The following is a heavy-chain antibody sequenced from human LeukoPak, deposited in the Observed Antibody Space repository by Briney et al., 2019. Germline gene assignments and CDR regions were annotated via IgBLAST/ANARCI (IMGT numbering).Heavy chain of an antibody. CDR3: AKDPRLFGVVAKQLDY. CDR1: GYSISSGYY. D-gene: IGHD3-3*01. CDR2: ISSSGSTI. Sequence: LSLTCTVSGYSISSGYYWGWIRQPPGTGLEWVSYISSSGSTIYYADSVKGRFTISRDNAKNSLYLQMNSLRAEDTAVYYCAKDPRLFGVVAKQLDYWGQGTLVTVSS. J-gene: IGHJ4*02. V-gene: IGHV3-11*04.